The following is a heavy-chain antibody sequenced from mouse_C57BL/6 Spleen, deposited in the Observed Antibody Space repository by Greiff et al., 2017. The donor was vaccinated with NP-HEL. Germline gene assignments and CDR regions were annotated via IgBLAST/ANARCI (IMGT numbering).Heavy chain of an antibody. D-gene: IGHD1-1*01. J-gene: IGHJ4*01. CDR1: GYSFTGYY. CDR2: INPSTGGT. Sequence: VHVKQSGPELVKPGASVKISCKASGYSFTGYYMNWVKQSPEKSLEWIGEINPSTGGTTYNQKFKAKATLTVDKSSSTAYMQLKSLTSEDSAVYYCARSRVVGGDAMDYWGQGTSVTVSS. CDR3: ARSRVVGGDAMDY. V-gene: IGHV1-42*01.